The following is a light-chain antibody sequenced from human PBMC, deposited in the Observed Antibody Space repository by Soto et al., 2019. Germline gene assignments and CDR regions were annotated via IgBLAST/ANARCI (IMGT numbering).Light chain of an antibody. CDR2: DVS. Sequence: QSVLTQPASVSGSPGQSITISCTGTSSDVGGYNYVSWYQQHPGKAPKLMIYDVSNRPSGVSNRFSGSKSGNTASLTISGLQAEDEADYYCRSYTSSSTRVFGTGTKATV. V-gene: IGLV2-14*01. CDR3: RSYTSSSTRV. CDR1: SSDVGGYNY. J-gene: IGLJ1*01.